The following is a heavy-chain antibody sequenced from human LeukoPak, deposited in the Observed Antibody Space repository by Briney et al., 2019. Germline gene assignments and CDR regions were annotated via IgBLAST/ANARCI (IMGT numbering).Heavy chain of an antibody. CDR2: IRYDGSNK. Sequence: GGSLRLSCAASGFTFSSYGMHWVRQAPGKGLEWVAFIRYDGSNKYYADSVKGRFTISRDNSKNTLYLEMNSLRPEDTALYYCAKDERLSGTNAGTLLDYWGQGTLVRVSS. CDR3: AKDERLSGTNAGTLLDY. CDR1: GFTFSSYG. D-gene: IGHD2-8*01. V-gene: IGHV3-30*02. J-gene: IGHJ4*02.